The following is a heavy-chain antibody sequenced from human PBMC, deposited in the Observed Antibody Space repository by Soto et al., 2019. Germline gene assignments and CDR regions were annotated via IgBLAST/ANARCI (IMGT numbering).Heavy chain of an antibody. V-gene: IGHV3-48*01. Sequence: VQLEESGGGLVQPGGSLRLSCAASGFTFSTHSMNWVRQAPGKGLEWISYITSSSVTMYADSVKGRFTISRDNAKNSLYLQMNSLRVEDTAVYFCVGEVGFQLIYWGQGTLVTVSS. CDR3: VGEVGFQLIY. CDR1: GFTFSTHS. D-gene: IGHD2-2*01. J-gene: IGHJ4*02. CDR2: ITSSSVTM.